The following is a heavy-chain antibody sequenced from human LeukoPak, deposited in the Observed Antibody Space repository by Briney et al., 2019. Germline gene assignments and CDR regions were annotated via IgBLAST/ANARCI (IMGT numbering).Heavy chain of an antibody. CDR2: IIPILGIA. Sequence: SVKVSCKASGGTFSSYAISWVRQAPGQGLEWMGRIIPILGIANYAQKFQGRVTITADKSTSTAYMELSSLRSEDTAVYYCARGPVTVAGHDYWGQGTLVTASS. V-gene: IGHV1-69*04. CDR3: ARGPVTVAGHDY. J-gene: IGHJ4*02. CDR1: GGTFSSYA. D-gene: IGHD6-19*01.